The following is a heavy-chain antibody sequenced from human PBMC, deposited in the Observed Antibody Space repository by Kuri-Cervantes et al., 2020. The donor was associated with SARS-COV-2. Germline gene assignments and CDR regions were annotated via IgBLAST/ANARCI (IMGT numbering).Heavy chain of an antibody. J-gene: IGHJ4*02. D-gene: IGHD6-13*01. CDR3: TTDRLLGIRTFDY. V-gene: IGHV3-15*01. CDR2: IKNKIDGGTT. Sequence: GGSLRLSCAASGFTFSNAWMSWVRQAPGKGLEWVGRIKNKIDGGTTDYAAPVKGRFTISRDDSKNTLYLQMNSLKTEDTAVYYCTTDRLLGIRTFDYWGQGTLVTVSS. CDR1: GFTFSNAW.